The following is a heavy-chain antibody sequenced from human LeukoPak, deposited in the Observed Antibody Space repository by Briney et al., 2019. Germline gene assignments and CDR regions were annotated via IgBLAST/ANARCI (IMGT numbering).Heavy chain of an antibody. V-gene: IGHV3-23*01. J-gene: IGHJ3*02. D-gene: IGHD5-24*01. CDR2: ISGSGGST. CDR3: AKDLSRSRDGYTWPGDFDI. Sequence: GGSLRLSCAASGFTFSSYAMSWVRQAPVKGLEWVSAISGSGGSTYYADSVKGRFTISRDNSKNTLYLQMNSLRAEDTAVYYCAKDLSRSRDGYTWPGDFDIWGQGTMVTVSS. CDR1: GFTFSSYA.